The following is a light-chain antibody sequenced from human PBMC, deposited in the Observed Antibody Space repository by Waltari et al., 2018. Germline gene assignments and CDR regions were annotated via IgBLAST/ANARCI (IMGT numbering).Light chain of an antibody. Sequence: IVMTQSPDSLAVSLGERATINCKSSQSLLYSSNNKNYLAWYQQKPELPPKLLIYWASTRESGVPDRFSGGGSGADFTLTISTLQAEDVAVYYCQQHYGVLWTFGQGTKVEI. CDR3: QQHYGVLWT. CDR2: WAS. J-gene: IGKJ1*01. V-gene: IGKV4-1*01. CDR1: QSLLYSSNNKNY.